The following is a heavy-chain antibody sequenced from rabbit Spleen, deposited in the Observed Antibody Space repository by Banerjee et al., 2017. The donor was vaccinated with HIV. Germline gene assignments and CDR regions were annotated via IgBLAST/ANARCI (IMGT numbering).Heavy chain of an antibody. CDR3: ARELAGVIGWNFGW. Sequence: QEQLVESGGGLVKPEGSLKLSCTASGFSFSNKAVMCWVRQAPGKGLEWIACINAITGKARYANWAKGRFTISKTSSTTVTLHMTSLTAADTATYFCARELAGVIGWNFGWWGQGTLVTVS. V-gene: IGHV1S45*01. CDR2: INAITGKA. J-gene: IGHJ3*01. CDR1: GFSFSNKAV. D-gene: IGHD4-1*01.